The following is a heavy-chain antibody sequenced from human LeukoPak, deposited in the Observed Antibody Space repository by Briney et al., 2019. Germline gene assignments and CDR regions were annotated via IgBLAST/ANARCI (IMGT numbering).Heavy chain of an antibody. V-gene: IGHV1-18*01. CDR1: GYGFTSYG. CDR3: ARDVGRSYDLDY. J-gene: IGHJ4*02. D-gene: IGHD3-16*01. Sequence: ASVKVSCKASGYGFTSYGNSWVRLAHGPGLEWVGWISAYNGNTDYAQSLQGRVTMTIDTSTSTVYMELRSLRSDDTAVYYCARDVGRSYDLDYWGQGTLVTVSS. CDR2: ISAYNGNT.